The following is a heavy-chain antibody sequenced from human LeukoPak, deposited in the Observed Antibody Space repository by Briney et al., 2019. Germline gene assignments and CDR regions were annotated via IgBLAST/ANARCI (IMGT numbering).Heavy chain of an antibody. CDR3: SRARWYSCDY. Sequence: GGSLRLSCAASGFTFSSYGMHRVRQAPGKGLERVAVIAYDGSNKYYADSVKGRFTVSRDNAKNTLYLQMNSLRAEDTAVYYCSRARWYSCDYWGQGTLVTVSS. D-gene: IGHD5-24*01. V-gene: IGHV3-30*03. CDR1: GFTFSSYG. CDR2: IAYDGSNK. J-gene: IGHJ4*02.